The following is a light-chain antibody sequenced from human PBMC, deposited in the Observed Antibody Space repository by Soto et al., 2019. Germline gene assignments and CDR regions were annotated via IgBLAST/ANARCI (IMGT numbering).Light chain of an antibody. CDR2: DAS. V-gene: IGKV1-9*01. Sequence: IQLTQSPSSLSASVGDRVTVTCRASDDITNYLAWYQQKAGKAPKLLIYDASTLYSGVPSRFSGIESGTAFALTISGLQPEDFATYYCQQLSRYPSTFVGGTKVQIK. J-gene: IGKJ4*01. CDR3: QQLSRYPST. CDR1: DDITNY.